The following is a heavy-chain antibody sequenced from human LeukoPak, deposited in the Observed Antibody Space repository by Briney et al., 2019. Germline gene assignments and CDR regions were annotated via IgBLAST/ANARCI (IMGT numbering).Heavy chain of an antibody. D-gene: IGHD4-17*01. CDR2: ISYDGSNK. Sequence: GGSLRLSCAASGFTFSSYAMHWVRQAPGKGLEWVAVISYDGSNKYYADSVKGRFTISRDNSKNTLYLQMNSLRAEDTAVYYCARGDDYGDYWGLYWGQGTLVTVSS. CDR3: ARGDDYGDYWGLY. CDR1: GFTFSSYA. V-gene: IGHV3-30-3*01. J-gene: IGHJ4*02.